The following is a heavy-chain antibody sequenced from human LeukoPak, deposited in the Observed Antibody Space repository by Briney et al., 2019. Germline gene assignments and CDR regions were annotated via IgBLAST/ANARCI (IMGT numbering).Heavy chain of an antibody. CDR3: AKGFTAMVGY. CDR1: GFTFSSYA. V-gene: IGHV3-23*01. D-gene: IGHD5-18*01. J-gene: IGHJ4*02. CDR2: ISGSGGST. Sequence: RSGGSLRLSCAASGFTFSSYAMSWVRQAPGEGLEWVSAISGSGGSTYYADSVKGRFTISRDNSKNTLYLQMNSLRAEDTAVYYCAKGFTAMVGYWGQGTLVTVSS.